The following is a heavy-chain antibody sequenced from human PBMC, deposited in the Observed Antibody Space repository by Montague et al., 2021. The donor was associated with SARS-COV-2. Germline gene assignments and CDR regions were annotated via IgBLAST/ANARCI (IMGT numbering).Heavy chain of an antibody. J-gene: IGHJ4*02. CDR3: VREGRSSAYAMDY. D-gene: IGHD3-22*01. V-gene: IGHV4-59*01. Sequence: SETLSLTCTVSGASMSGSYWGWVRQPPGKGPEWIGNIYSSGSTHYNPSLKSRVTISVDTSKSQFSLRLTPVTAAGTAVYYCVREGRSSAYAMDYWGQGTLVTVSS. CDR1: GASMSGSY. CDR2: IYSSGST.